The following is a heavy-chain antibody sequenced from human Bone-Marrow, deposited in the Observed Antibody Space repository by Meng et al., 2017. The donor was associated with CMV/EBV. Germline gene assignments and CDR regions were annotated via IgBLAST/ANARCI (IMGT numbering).Heavy chain of an antibody. Sequence: SVKVSCKASGGTFSSYAISWVRQAPGQGLEWMGGIIPIFGTANYAQKFQGRVTITTDESTSTAYMELSSLRSEDTAVYYCARAATNFNGMDVWGQGTTVTVYS. CDR2: IIPIFGTA. J-gene: IGHJ6*02. D-gene: IGHD1-1*01. CDR3: ARAATNFNGMDV. CDR1: GGTFSSYA. V-gene: IGHV1-69*05.